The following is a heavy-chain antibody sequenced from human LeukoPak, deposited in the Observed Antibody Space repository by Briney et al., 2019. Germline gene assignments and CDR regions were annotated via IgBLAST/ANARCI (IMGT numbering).Heavy chain of an antibody. CDR1: GFTVSSNY. D-gene: IGHD1-26*01. CDR3: AKALNGSYYV. J-gene: IGHJ4*02. CDR2: ISGSGGST. Sequence: GGSLRLSCAASGFTVSSNYMSWVRQAPGKGLEWVSAISGSGGSTYYADSVKGRFTISRDNSKNTLYLQMNSLRAEDTAVYYCAKALNGSYYVWGQGTLVTVSS. V-gene: IGHV3-23*01.